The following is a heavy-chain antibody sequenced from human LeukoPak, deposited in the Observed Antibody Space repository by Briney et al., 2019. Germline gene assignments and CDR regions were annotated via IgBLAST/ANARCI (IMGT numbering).Heavy chain of an antibody. CDR1: GFTFSSYV. D-gene: IGHD2-21*02. V-gene: IGHV3-30*03. Sequence: GGSLRLSCAASGFTFSSYVMKWVRQAPGKGLEWVAVISYDGSNKYYADSVKGRFTISRDNSKNTLYLQMNSLRAEDTAVYYCARASTNPVAYCGGDCYSLVYMDVWGKGTTVTISS. CDR3: ARASTNPVAYCGGDCYSLVYMDV. J-gene: IGHJ6*03. CDR2: ISYDGSNK.